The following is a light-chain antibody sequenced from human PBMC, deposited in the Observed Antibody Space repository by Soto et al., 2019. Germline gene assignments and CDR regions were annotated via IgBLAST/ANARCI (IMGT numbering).Light chain of an antibody. CDR2: SNN. V-gene: IGLV1-47*02. J-gene: IGLJ2*01. CDR3: TVWDDSLRGLL. Sequence: QSVLTQPPSASGTPGQRVTISCSGSSSNIESNFVYWYQQFPGTAPRLLIYSNNQRPSGVPDRFSGSKSGTSASLAISALRSEDEADYYCTVWDDSLRGLLFGGGTKLTVL. CDR1: SSNIESNF.